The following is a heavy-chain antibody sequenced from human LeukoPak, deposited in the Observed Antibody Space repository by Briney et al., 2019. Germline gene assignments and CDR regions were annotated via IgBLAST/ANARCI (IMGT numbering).Heavy chain of an antibody. CDR1: GFTFSSHG. CDR2: IWYDGSDK. V-gene: IGHV3-33*01. J-gene: IGHJ4*02. D-gene: IGHD3-16*01. Sequence: GGSLRLSCAASGFTFSSHGMHWVRQAPGKGLEWVAVIWYDGSDKYYADSVKGRFTISRDNSKNTLYLQMTSLRADDTAVYYCARDRVLHYSDYWGQGALVTVSS. CDR3: ARDRVLHYSDY.